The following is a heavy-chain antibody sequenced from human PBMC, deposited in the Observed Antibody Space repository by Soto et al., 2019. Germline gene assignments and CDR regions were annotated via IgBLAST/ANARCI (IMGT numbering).Heavy chain of an antibody. CDR3: ARAPHCSGGSCKYYYYYYMDV. CDR2: INSDGRTT. Sequence: GASLRPSCAASGFTSSSNWMHWVRQAPGKGLQRVSRINSDGRTTSSPDSGKGRLTISRDNANNTLYLQMNSLRAEDTAVYYCARAPHCSGGSCKYYYYYYMDVWGKGTTVTVSS. V-gene: IGHV3-74*01. CDR1: GFTSSSNW. J-gene: IGHJ6*03. D-gene: IGHD2-15*01.